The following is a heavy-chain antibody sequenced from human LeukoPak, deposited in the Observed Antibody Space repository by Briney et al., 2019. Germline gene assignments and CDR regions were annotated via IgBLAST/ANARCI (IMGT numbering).Heavy chain of an antibody. J-gene: IGHJ6*02. CDR2: ICQRGST. V-gene: IGHV4-30-2*01. D-gene: IGHD3-10*01. Sequence: SQTLSLTCAVSGASISSGGYSWSWIRQPPGKGLEWIGYICQRGSTDYNPSRKTRLTISVAGSKNQFSLKLTSVTAAETAVYSCAGGSASSPVFAYYYFGMDVWGQGTTVTVSS. CDR1: GASISSGGYS. CDR3: AGGSASSPVFAYYYFGMDV.